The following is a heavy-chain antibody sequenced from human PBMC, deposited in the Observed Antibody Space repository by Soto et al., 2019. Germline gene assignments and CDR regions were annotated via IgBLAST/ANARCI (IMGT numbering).Heavy chain of an antibody. CDR3: AKDPEDIVVVVAATGNWFDP. J-gene: IGHJ5*02. Sequence: PWGSLRLSCAPSGFTFSSYAMSWVRQAPGKGLEWVSAISGSGGSTYYADSVKGRFTISRDNSKNTLYLQMNSLRAEDTAVYYCAKDPEDIVVVVAATGNWFDPWGQGTLVTVSS. CDR1: GFTFSSYA. CDR2: ISGSGGST. V-gene: IGHV3-23*01. D-gene: IGHD2-15*01.